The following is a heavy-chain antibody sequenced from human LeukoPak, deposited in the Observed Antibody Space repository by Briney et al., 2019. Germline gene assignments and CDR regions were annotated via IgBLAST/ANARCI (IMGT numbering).Heavy chain of an antibody. CDR3: ARPRGYSYGYSPPDYYYYMDV. CDR1: EYTFTGYY. V-gene: IGHV1-2*02. Sequence: ASVKVSCKASEYTFTGYYMHWVRQAPGQGLEWMGWINPNSGGTNYAQKFQGRVTMTRDTSISTAYMELSRLRSDDTAVYYCARPRGYSYGYSPPDYYYYMDVWGKGTTVTISS. J-gene: IGHJ6*03. D-gene: IGHD5-18*01. CDR2: INPNSGGT.